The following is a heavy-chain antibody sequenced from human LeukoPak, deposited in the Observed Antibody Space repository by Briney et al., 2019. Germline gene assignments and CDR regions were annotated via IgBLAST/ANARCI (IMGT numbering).Heavy chain of an antibody. CDR3: ARGLYDILTGYYSGLDY. V-gene: IGHV4-59*01. J-gene: IGHJ4*02. CDR2: IYYSGST. D-gene: IGHD3-9*01. Sequence: SETLSLTCTVSGGSISSYYWSWIRQPPGKGLEWIGYIYYSGSTNYNPSLKSRVTISVDTSKNQFSLKLSSVTAADTAVCYCARGLYDILTGYYSGLDYWGQGTLVTVSS. CDR1: GGSISSYY.